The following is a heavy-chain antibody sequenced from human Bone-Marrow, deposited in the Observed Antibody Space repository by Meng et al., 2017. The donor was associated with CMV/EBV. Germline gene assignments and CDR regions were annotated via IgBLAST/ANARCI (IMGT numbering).Heavy chain of an antibody. V-gene: IGHV4-39*07. Sequence: SETLSLTCTVPGASISTSSYYWGWIRLPPGKGLEWIGSVYYSGTTYYNPSLRSRVTISSDTSKNQFSMKLTSVTAADTAVYYCVRDPELLVPAAATYYYYYGMDVWGQGTTVTVSS. CDR3: VRDPELLVPAAATYYYYYGMDV. D-gene: IGHD2-2*01. CDR2: VYYSGTT. CDR1: GASISTSSYY. J-gene: IGHJ6*02.